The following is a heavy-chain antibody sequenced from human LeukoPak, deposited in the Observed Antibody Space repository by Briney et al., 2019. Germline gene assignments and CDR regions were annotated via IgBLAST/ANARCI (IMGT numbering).Heavy chain of an antibody. CDR3: ARDLGQYYDTSDNWFDP. V-gene: IGHV3-74*01. CDR1: GFTFSSYG. J-gene: IGHJ5*02. Sequence: GGTLRLSCAASGFTFSSYGMSWVRQAPGKGLVWVSRINSDGINTSYADSVKGRFTISRDNAKNTLNLQMNSLRAEDTAVYYCARDLGQYYDTSDNWFDPWGQGTLVTVSS. D-gene: IGHD3-22*01. CDR2: INSDGINT.